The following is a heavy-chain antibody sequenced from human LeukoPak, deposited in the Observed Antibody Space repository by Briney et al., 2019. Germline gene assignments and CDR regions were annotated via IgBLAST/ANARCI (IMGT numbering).Heavy chain of an antibody. CDR3: ARRGYSYGYPTFDY. V-gene: IGHV1-69*01. CDR2: IIPIFGTA. CDR1: GGTFSSYA. Sequence: SVKVSCKASGGTFSSYAISWVRQAPGQGLEWMGGIIPIFGTANYAQKFQGRVTITADESTSTAYMELSSLRSEDTAVYYCARRGYSYGYPTFDYWGQGTLVTVSS. J-gene: IGHJ4*02. D-gene: IGHD5-18*01.